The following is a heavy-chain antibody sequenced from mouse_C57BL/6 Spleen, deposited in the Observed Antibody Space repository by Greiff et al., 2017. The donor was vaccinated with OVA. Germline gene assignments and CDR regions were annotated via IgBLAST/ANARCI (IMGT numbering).Heavy chain of an antibody. J-gene: IGHJ4*01. Sequence: EVHLVESGGGLVQPKGSLKLSCAASGFTFNTYAMHWVRQAPGKGLEWVARIRSKSSNYATYYADSVKDRFTISRDDSQSMLYLQMNNLKTEDTAMYYCVRDKGYGYDAYAMDYWGQGTSVTVSS. CDR1: GFTFNTYA. V-gene: IGHV10-3*01. CDR2: IRSKSSNYAT. CDR3: VRDKGYGYDAYAMDY. D-gene: IGHD2-2*01.